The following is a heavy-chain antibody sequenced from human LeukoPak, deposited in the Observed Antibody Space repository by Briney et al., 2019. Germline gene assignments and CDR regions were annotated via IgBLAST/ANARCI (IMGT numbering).Heavy chain of an antibody. D-gene: IGHD1-14*01. J-gene: IGHJ3*02. CDR1: GYSFTSYW. CDR3: ARHVTTASAARGFDI. Sequence: GESLKISCKGSGYSFTSYWDAWVRQMPGKGLEWMGIIYPRDSDTRYSPSFQGQVTISADKSIHTAYLQWSGLKASDTAVYYCARHVTTASAARGFDIWGQGTMVTVSS. CDR2: IYPRDSDT. V-gene: IGHV5-51*01.